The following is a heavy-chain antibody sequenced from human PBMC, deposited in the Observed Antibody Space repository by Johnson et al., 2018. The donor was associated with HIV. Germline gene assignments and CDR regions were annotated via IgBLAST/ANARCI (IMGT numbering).Heavy chain of an antibody. D-gene: IGHD2-15*01. CDR3: TKFVGFCSGGGCYTPGDV. Sequence: VPLAESGGGLVQPGGPLKLACSASGFTFRGSALHWVRQASGKGLEWVGLIRSKGNTYATVYSASLKGRFTISRDDSKNTAYLQMNDLRPDDTAVYNCTKFVGFCSGGGCYTPGDVWGQGTVVTVSS. V-gene: IGHV3-73*02. J-gene: IGHJ3*01. CDR2: IRSKGNTYAT. CDR1: GFTFRGSA.